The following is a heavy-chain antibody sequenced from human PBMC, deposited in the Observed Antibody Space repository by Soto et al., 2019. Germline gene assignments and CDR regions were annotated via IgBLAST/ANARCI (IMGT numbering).Heavy chain of an antibody. J-gene: IGHJ6*04. CDR3: AKDSHPHRSTIPHYDFWSGLGLMDV. CDR1: GFTFSSYA. CDR2: ISGSGGST. Sequence: GGSLRLSCAASGFTFSSYAMSWVRQAPGKGLEWVSAISGSGGSTYYADSVKGRFTISRDNSKNTLYLQMNSLRAEDTAVYYCAKDSHPHRSTIPHYDFWSGLGLMDVWGKGTTVTVSS. D-gene: IGHD3-3*01. V-gene: IGHV3-23*01.